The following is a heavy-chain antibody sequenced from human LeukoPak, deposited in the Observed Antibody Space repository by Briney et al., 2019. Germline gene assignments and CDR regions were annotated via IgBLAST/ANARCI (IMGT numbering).Heavy chain of an antibody. D-gene: IGHD3-22*01. Sequence: PSETLSLTCTVSGGSISSSSYYWGWIRQPPGKGLEWIGSIYYSGSTYYNPSLKSRVTISVDTSKNQSSLKLSSVTAADTAVYYCARESYYYDSSGSVDAFDIWGQGTMVTVSS. CDR3: ARESYYYDSSGSVDAFDI. V-gene: IGHV4-39*07. CDR1: GGSISSSSYY. CDR2: IYYSGST. J-gene: IGHJ3*02.